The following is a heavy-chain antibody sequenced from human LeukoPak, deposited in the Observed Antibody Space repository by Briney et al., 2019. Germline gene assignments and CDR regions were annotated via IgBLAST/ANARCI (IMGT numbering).Heavy chain of an antibody. J-gene: IGHJ6*03. D-gene: IGHD6-6*01. V-gene: IGHV1-69*06. Sequence: SVKVSCKASGGTFSSYAISWVRQAPGQGLEWMGGIIPIFGTANYAQKFQGRVTITADKSTRTAYMELSSLRSEDTAVYYCARDLEAARRPYYYYYMDVWGKGTTVTVSS. CDR1: GGTFSSYA. CDR2: IIPIFGTA. CDR3: ARDLEAARRPYYYYYMDV.